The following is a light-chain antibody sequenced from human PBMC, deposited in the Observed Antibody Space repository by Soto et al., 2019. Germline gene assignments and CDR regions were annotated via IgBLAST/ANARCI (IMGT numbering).Light chain of an antibody. CDR1: QSVSNDY. CDR3: QQYSTSPT. CDR2: GAS. Sequence: EKALTQSPVTLSLSPGERATLSCRASQSVSNDYLAWYQQKPGQAPRRLIYGASSRATGIPDRFSGSGSGTDFTLTISRLEPEDFAVYYCQQYSTSPTFGEGTRLEIK. J-gene: IGKJ5*01. V-gene: IGKV3-20*01.